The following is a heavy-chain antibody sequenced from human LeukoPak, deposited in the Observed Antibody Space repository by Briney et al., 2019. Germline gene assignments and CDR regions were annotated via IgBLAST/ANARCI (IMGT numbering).Heavy chain of an antibody. D-gene: IGHD3-22*01. V-gene: IGHV4-31*03. Sequence: SETLSLTCTVSGGSISSGGYYWSWIRQHPGKGLEWVGYIYYSGSTYYNPSLKSRVTISVDTSKNQFSLKLSSVTAADTAVYYCARYYYDSSGYYYSHFDYWGQGTLVTVSS. J-gene: IGHJ4*02. CDR2: IYYSGST. CDR3: ARYYYDSSGYYYSHFDY. CDR1: GGSISSGGYY.